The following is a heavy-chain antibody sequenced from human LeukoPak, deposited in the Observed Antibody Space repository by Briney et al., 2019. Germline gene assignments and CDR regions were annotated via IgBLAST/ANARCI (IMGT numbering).Heavy chain of an antibody. CDR3: ARASYYYDSSGYPGYYFDY. D-gene: IGHD3-22*01. Sequence: ASVKVSCKASGYTFTDYYMHWVRQAPGQGLEWMGWINPNSGGTNYAQKFQGRVTMTRDTSISTANMELSRLRSDDTAVYYCARASYYYDSSGYPGYYFDYWGQGTLVTVSS. CDR2: INPNSGGT. J-gene: IGHJ4*02. CDR1: GYTFTDYY. V-gene: IGHV1-2*02.